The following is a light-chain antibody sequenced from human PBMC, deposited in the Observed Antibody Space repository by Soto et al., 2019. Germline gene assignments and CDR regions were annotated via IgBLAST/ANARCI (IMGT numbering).Light chain of an antibody. V-gene: IGLV2-14*01. CDR1: SSDVGGYNY. J-gene: IGLJ1*01. Sequence: LTQPASVSGSPGQSITISCTGTSSDVGGYNYVSWYQQHPGKAPKLMIYDVSNRPSGVSNRFSGSKSGNTASLTISGLQAEDEADYYCSRYTSSSTLVFGTGTKVTV. CDR3: SRYTSSSTLV. CDR2: DVS.